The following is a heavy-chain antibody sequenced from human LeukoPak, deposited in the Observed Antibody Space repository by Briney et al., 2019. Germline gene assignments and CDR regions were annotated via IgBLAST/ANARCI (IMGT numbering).Heavy chain of an antibody. J-gene: IGHJ4*02. D-gene: IGHD5-18*01. Sequence: AGSLRLSGAASGFSFSSYSMHWVRQAPGKGLEWVAVISYDGSNKYYADSVKGRFTVYRDNSNNTLYLQMNSLRPEDTAVYYCAKDHSKIQPFDYWGQGTLVTVSS. CDR3: AKDHSKIQPFDY. V-gene: IGHV3-30-3*01. CDR1: GFSFSSYS. CDR2: ISYDGSNK.